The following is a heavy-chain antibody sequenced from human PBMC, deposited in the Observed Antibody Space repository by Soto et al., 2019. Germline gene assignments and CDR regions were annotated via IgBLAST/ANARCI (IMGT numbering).Heavy chain of an antibody. D-gene: IGHD2-8*01. Sequence: ASVKVSCKASGGTFSSYAISWVRQAPGQGLEWMGGIIPIFGTANYAQKFQGRVTITADESTSTAYMELSSLRSEDTAVYYCARDRAWGMLNPSFEALAYWGQGTLVTVS. CDR3: ARDRAWGMLNPSFEALAY. CDR1: GGTFSSYA. J-gene: IGHJ4*02. V-gene: IGHV1-69*13. CDR2: IIPIFGTA.